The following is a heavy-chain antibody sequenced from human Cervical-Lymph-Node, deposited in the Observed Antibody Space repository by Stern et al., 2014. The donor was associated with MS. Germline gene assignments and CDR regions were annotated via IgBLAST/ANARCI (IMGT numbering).Heavy chain of an antibody. CDR2: VNAGSGDT. CDR3: ARVEKGDSYGY. CDR1: GYSFTRNA. V-gene: IGHV1-3*01. D-gene: IGHD2-21*02. Sequence: VQLVESGAEVKKPGASVKVSCKASGYSFTRNAIHWVRQAPGQRLEWMGWVNAGSGDTKYSQKFQGRVTITRDTSASTAYMELSSLDPEDTAVYYCARVEKGDSYGYWGQGTLITVSS. J-gene: IGHJ4*02.